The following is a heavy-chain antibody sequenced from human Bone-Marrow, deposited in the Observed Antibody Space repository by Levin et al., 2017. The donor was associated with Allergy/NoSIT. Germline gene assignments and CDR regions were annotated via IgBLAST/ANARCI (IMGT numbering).Heavy chain of an antibody. J-gene: IGHJ4*02. CDR1: GGSFSGYY. D-gene: IGHD2-2*01. V-gene: IGHV4-34*01. CDR2: INHSGST. CDR3: ARRRQVVPAATTPRFDY. Sequence: SSETLSLTCAVYGGSFSGYYWSWIRQPPGKGLEWIGEINHSGSTNYNPSLKSRVTISVDTSKNQFSLKLSSVTAADTAVYYCARRRQVVPAATTPRFDYWGQGTLVTVSS.